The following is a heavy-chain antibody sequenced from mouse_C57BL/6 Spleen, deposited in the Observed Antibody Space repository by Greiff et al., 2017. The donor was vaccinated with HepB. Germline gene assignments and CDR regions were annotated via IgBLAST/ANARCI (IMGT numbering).Heavy chain of an antibody. J-gene: IGHJ2*01. CDR1: GYTFTDYY. D-gene: IGHD2-3*01. V-gene: IGHV1-75*01. CDR2: IFPGSGST. Sequence: QVQLKESGPELVKPGASVKISCKASGYTFTDYYINWVKQRPGQGLEWIGWIFPGSGSTYYNEKFKGKATLTVDKSSSTAYMLLSSLTSEDSAVYFCARWPYDGYPFDYWGQGTTLTVSS. CDR3: ARWPYDGYPFDY.